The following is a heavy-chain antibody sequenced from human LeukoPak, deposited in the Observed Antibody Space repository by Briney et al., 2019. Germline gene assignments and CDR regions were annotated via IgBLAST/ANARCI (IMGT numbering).Heavy chain of an antibody. Sequence: ASVKVSCKVSGYTLTELSMHWVRQAPGKGLEWMGGFDPEDGETIYAQKFQGRVTMTEDTSTDTAYMELSSLRSEDTAVYYCAILGYRSSSWSQYYYYGMDVWGQGTTVTVSS. J-gene: IGHJ6*02. CDR1: GYTLTELS. CDR3: AILGYRSSSWSQYYYYGMDV. CDR2: FDPEDGET. V-gene: IGHV1-24*01. D-gene: IGHD6-13*01.